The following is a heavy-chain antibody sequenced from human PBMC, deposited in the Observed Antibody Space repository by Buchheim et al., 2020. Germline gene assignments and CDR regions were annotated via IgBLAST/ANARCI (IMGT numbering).Heavy chain of an antibody. V-gene: IGHV3-23*01. D-gene: IGHD4-23*01. CDR3: VKGLDYGGKGYWYFDL. Sequence: EVQLLESGGGLVQPGGSLRLSCAASGFTFSSYAMSWVRQAPGKGLEWVSGISGSGGGTYYADSVEGQFTISRDNSKNTLYLQMNSLRAEDTAVYYCVKGLDYGGKGYWYFDLWGRGTL. CDR2: ISGSGGGT. CDR1: GFTFSSYA. J-gene: IGHJ2*01.